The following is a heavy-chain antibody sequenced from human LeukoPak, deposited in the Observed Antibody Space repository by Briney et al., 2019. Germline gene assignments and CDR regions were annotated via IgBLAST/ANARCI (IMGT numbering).Heavy chain of an antibody. D-gene: IGHD1-26*01. CDR1: GFTFSSYA. V-gene: IGHV3-30*01. Sequence: QPGRSLRLSCAASGFTFSSYAMHWVRQAPGKGLEWVAVISYDGSNKYYADSVKGRFTISRDNSKNTLYLQMNSLRAEDTAVYYCARDQGGSYFDYWGQGTLVTVSS. CDR3: ARDQGGSYFDY. CDR2: ISYDGSNK. J-gene: IGHJ4*02.